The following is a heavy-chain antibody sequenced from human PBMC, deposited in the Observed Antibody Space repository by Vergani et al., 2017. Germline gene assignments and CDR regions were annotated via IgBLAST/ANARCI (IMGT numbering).Heavy chain of an antibody. D-gene: IGHD4-17*01. Sequence: QITLKESGPTLVKPTQTLTLTCTFSGFSLSTSGVGVGWIRQPPGKALEWLALIYWNDDKRYSPSLKIRLTITKDTSKNQVVLTMTNMDPVDTATYYCAHSTGDYVQFDYWGQGTLVTVSS. J-gene: IGHJ4*02. CDR1: GFSLSTSGVG. CDR2: IYWNDDK. CDR3: AHSTGDYVQFDY. V-gene: IGHV2-5*01.